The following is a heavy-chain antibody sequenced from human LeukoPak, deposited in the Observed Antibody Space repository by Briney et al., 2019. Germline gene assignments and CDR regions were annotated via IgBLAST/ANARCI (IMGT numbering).Heavy chain of an antibody. CDR1: GFTFSNYG. V-gene: IGHV3-33*01. D-gene: IGHD3-22*01. Sequence: GRSLSLACAASGFTFSNYGIHWVRQAPGKGLEWVAVMWSDGSNKFYADSVKGRFTVSRDNSKNTVYLQMNSLRAEDTAVYYCARDFDTSGHYLFDYWGQGTLIPDSS. CDR2: MWSDGSNK. CDR3: ARDFDTSGHYLFDY. J-gene: IGHJ4*02.